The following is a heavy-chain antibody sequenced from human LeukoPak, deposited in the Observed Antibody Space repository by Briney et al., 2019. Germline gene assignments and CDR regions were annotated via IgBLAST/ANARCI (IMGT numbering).Heavy chain of an antibody. J-gene: IGHJ4*02. D-gene: IGHD1-26*01. CDR1: GGSISSYY. CDR2: IYYSGST. Sequence: PSETLSLTCTVSGGSISSYYWSWIRQPPGKGLEWIGYIYYSGSTNYNPSLKSRVTISVDTSKNQFSLKLSSVTAADTAVYYCARDFSGGSYWYYFDYWGQGTLVTVSS. V-gene: IGHV4-59*01. CDR3: ARDFSGGSYWYYFDY.